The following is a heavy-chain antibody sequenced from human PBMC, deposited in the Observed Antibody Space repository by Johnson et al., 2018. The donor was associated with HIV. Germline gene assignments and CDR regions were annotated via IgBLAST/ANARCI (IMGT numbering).Heavy chain of an antibody. CDR2: IKSDGTST. Sequence: EQLEESGGDLVQPGGSLRLSCVGSGFTFSTNWMHWVRQAPGKGLVWVSRIKSDGTSTNYADSVKGRFTISRDNAKDTLYLQLNSLTAEDTAVYYCAKGKKSLPDAFDIWGQGTLVTVSS. V-gene: IGHV3-74*01. CDR3: AKGKKSLPDAFDI. CDR1: GFTFSTNW. J-gene: IGHJ3*02.